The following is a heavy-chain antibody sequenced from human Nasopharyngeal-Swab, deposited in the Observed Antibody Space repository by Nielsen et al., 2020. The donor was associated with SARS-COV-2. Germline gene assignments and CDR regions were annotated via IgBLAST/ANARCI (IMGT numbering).Heavy chain of an antibody. Sequence: ASVKVSCKASGYTFTTYGISWVRQAPGQGLEWIVWISPYNGKTKYAQKFQDRVTMTTDTSTSTAYMELRSLRSDDTAVYFCARDPRGPDYWGQGTLVTVSS. CDR2: ISPYNGKT. D-gene: IGHD6-25*01. V-gene: IGHV1-18*01. CDR1: GYTFTTYG. J-gene: IGHJ4*02. CDR3: ARDPRGPDY.